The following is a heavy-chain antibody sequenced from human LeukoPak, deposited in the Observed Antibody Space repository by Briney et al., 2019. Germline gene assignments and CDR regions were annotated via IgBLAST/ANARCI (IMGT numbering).Heavy chain of an antibody. J-gene: IGHJ5*02. V-gene: IGHV4-59*12. CDR2: IYYSGST. CDR3: ASGVGLLWFGEFLAWFDP. D-gene: IGHD3-10*01. CDR1: GGSISSYY. Sequence: SETLSLTCTVSGGSISSYYWSWIRQPPGKGLEWIGYIYYSGSTNYNPSLKSRVTMSVDTSKNQFSLKLSSVTAADTAVYYCASGVGLLWFGEFLAWFDPWGQGTLVTVSS.